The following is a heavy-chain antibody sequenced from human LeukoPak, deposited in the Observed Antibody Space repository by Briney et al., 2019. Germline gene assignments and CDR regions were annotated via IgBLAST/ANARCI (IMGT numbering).Heavy chain of an antibody. J-gene: IGHJ4*02. CDR2: ISSSSSYI. V-gene: IGHV3-21*01. CDR3: ASLGYSSSSTDY. Sequence: GGSLRLSCAASGFTFSSYSMNWVRQAPGKGLEWVSSISSSSSYIYYADSVKGRFTISRDNAKNSLYLQMNSLRAEDTAVYYCASLGYSSSSTDYWGQGTLVTVSS. D-gene: IGHD6-6*01. CDR1: GFTFSSYS.